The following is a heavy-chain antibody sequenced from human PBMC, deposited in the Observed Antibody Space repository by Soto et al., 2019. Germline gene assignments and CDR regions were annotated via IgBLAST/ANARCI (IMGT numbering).Heavy chain of an antibody. Sequence: QVQLVQAGDEVKKPGSSVKVSCKASGSSFSSYAFSWVRQAPGQGLEWMGGIIPSFGTPNYAQRFQGRVTISADESTTTVYMDLRRLRSEDTAVYYCARGSSSTVGPTGWFDPWGQGTLVTVSS. CDR3: ARGSSSTVGPTGWFDP. CDR1: GSSFSSYA. V-gene: IGHV1-69*01. D-gene: IGHD1-26*01. J-gene: IGHJ5*02. CDR2: IIPSFGTP.